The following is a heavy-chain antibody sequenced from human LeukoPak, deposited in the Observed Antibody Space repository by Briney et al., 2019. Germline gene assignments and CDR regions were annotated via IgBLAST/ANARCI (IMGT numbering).Heavy chain of an antibody. V-gene: IGHV1-2*02. CDR2: INPNNGGT. D-gene: IGHD3-10*01. Sequence: ASVKVSCKSSGYTFNCYYMHWVRQAPGQGLEWMGWINPNNGGTKYAQNFQGRVTMTRDTSISTAYMELDRLRFDDTAVYYCERDSGEVPDYWGQGTLVTVCS. J-gene: IGHJ4*02. CDR1: GYTFNCYY. CDR3: ERDSGEVPDY.